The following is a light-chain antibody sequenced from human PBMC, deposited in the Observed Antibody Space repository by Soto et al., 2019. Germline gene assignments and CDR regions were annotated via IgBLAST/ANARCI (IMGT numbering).Light chain of an antibody. Sequence: DIQMTQSPSTLSASVGDRVTITCRASQSISSWLAWYQQKPGKAPKLLIYKASSLESGVPSRFSGSGSGTEFTPTISSLQPDDFATYYCQQYNTAWPFGQGTKVEIK. J-gene: IGKJ1*01. V-gene: IGKV1-5*03. CDR2: KAS. CDR3: QQYNTAWP. CDR1: QSISSW.